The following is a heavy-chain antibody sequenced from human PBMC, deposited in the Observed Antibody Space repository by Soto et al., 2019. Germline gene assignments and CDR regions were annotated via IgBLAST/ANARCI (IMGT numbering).Heavy chain of an antibody. D-gene: IGHD6-13*01. CDR3: AREARPSASRIAAAGAKNWFDP. CDR1: GYTFTSYA. CDR2: INAGNGNT. V-gene: IGHV1-3*01. Sequence: SVQVSCKASGYTFTSYAMHWVRQAPGQRLEWMGWINAGNGNTKYSQKFQGRVTITRDTSASTAYMELSSLRSEDTAVYYCAREARPSASRIAAAGAKNWFDPWGQGTLVTVAS. J-gene: IGHJ5*02.